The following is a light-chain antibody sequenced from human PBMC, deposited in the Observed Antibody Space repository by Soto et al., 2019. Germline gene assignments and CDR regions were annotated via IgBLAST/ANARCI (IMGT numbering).Light chain of an antibody. CDR1: SSDVGGYNY. J-gene: IGLJ2*01. CDR2: DVS. Sequence: QSALTQPRSVSGSPGQSVTISCTGTSSDVGGYNYVSWYQQHPGKAPKLMIYDVSKRPSGVPDRFSGSKSGNTASLTISGLQAEDEADYYSCSYAGSGMVFGGGTKLTVL. CDR3: CSYAGSGMV. V-gene: IGLV2-11*01.